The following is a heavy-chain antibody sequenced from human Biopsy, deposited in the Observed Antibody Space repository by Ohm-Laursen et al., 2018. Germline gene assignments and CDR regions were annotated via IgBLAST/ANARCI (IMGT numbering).Heavy chain of an antibody. CDR2: INHSGRT. D-gene: IGHD3-22*01. J-gene: IGHJ6*02. CDR1: GESFNGYY. V-gene: IGHV4-34*01. Sequence: TLSLTCAVYGESFNGYYWSWIRQTPGKGLEWIGEINHSGRTNYNPSPKSRVTISVDTSKNQFSLKVRSVTAADTAVYYCVRGVDYYDPYHYYALDVWGQGKTVTVSS. CDR3: VRGVDYYDPYHYYALDV.